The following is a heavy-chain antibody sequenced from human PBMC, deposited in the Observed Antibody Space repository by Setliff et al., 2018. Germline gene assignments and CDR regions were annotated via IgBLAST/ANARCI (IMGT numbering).Heavy chain of an antibody. Sequence: GGSLRLSCTASGFMFNSYGMHWVRRAPGKGLEWVAYLRFDGKTQHYADFVKGRFIISRDNFNNTLYLQMKGLGAEDTAHYYCARGKGNGSGGYFGYDPFDVWGQGTLVTVSS. D-gene: IGHD3-22*01. J-gene: IGHJ3*01. V-gene: IGHV3-30*02. CDR3: ARGKGNGSGGYFGYDPFDV. CDR1: GFMFNSYG. CDR2: LRFDGKTQ.